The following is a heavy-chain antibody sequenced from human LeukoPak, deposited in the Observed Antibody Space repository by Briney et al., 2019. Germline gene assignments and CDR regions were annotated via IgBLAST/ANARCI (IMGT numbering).Heavy chain of an antibody. CDR3: ARGGVDYYDSSGTPRYFQH. CDR1: GGTFSSYA. CDR2: IIPILGIA. D-gene: IGHD3-22*01. V-gene: IGHV1-69*04. Sequence: SVKVSCKASGGTFSSYAISWVRQAPGQGLEWMGRIIPILGIANYAQKFQGRVTITADKSTSTAYMELSSLRSEDTAVYYCARGGVDYYDSSGTPRYFQHWGQGTLVTVSS. J-gene: IGHJ1*01.